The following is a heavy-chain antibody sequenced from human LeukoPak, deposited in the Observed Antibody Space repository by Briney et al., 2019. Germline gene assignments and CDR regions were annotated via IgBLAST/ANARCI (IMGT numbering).Heavy chain of an antibody. CDR2: INPSGGST. V-gene: IGHV1-46*03. CDR3: AGEWELNAFDI. D-gene: IGHD1-26*01. Sequence: ASVKVSCKASGYTFTSYYMHWVRQAPGQGLEWMGIINPSGGSTSYAQKFQGRVTMTRDTSTSTVYMELSSLRSEDTAVYYCAGEWELNAFDIWGQGTMVTASS. CDR1: GYTFTSYY. J-gene: IGHJ3*02.